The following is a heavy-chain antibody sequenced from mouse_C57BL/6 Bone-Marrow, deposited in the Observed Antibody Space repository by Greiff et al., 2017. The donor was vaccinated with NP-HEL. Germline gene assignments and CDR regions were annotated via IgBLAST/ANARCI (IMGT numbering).Heavy chain of an antibody. D-gene: IGHD4-1*01. J-gene: IGHJ1*03. CDR3: ARRTGTVYFDV. Sequence: EVMLVESGPGLAKPSQSLSLTCSVTGYSITSDYWHWIRKFPGNKLEYMGYISYSGSTYYNPSLKSRISITRDTSKNQYYLQLNSVTTEDTATYYCARRTGTVYFDVWGTGTTVTVSS. CDR2: ISYSGST. CDR1: GYSITSDY. V-gene: IGHV3-8*01.